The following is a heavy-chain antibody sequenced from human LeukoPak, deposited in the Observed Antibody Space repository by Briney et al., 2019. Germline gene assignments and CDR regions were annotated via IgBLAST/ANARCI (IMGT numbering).Heavy chain of an antibody. Sequence: GGSLRLSCAASGFTFSSYGMHWVRQAPGKGLEWVGRIKSKTDGGTTDYAAPVKGRFTISRDDSKNTLYLQMNSLKTEDTAVYYCTTAYIVVVPAAQSDYWGQGTLVTVSS. CDR3: TTAYIVVVPAAQSDY. J-gene: IGHJ4*02. V-gene: IGHV3-15*07. D-gene: IGHD2-2*01. CDR1: GFTFSSYG. CDR2: IKSKTDGGTT.